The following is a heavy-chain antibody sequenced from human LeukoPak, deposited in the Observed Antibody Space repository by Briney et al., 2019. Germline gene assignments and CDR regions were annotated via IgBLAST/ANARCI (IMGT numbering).Heavy chain of an antibody. Sequence: GGSLRLSCAASGFTFSNYVMHWVRQAPGKGLEWVAFIRNDGSEINYADSVKGRFTISRDNSKNTLYLQMNSLRAEDTAVYYRAKVPLLRFLEWLFDYWGQGTLVTVSS. CDR2: IRNDGSEI. V-gene: IGHV3-30*02. CDR1: GFTFSNYV. CDR3: AKVPLLRFLEWLFDY. J-gene: IGHJ4*02. D-gene: IGHD3-3*01.